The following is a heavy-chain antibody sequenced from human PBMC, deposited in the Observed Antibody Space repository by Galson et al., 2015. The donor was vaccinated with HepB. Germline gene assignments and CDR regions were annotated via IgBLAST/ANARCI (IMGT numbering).Heavy chain of an antibody. CDR3: ARHRTVTPTGN. D-gene: IGHD4-17*01. J-gene: IGHJ4*02. CDR1: GGSISSYY. CDR2: IYYSGST. V-gene: IGHV4-59*08. Sequence: SETLSLTCTVSGGSISSYYWSWIRQPPGKGLEWIGYIYYSGSTNYNPSLKSRVTISVDTSKNQFSLKLSSVTATDTAVYYCARHRTVTPTGNWGQGTLVTVSS.